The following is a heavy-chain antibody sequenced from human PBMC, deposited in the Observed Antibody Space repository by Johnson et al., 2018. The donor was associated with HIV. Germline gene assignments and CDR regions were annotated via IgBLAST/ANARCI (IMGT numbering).Heavy chain of an antibody. CDR1: GFTFSSYA. CDR2: ISYDGSNK. V-gene: IGHV3-30-3*01. Sequence: QVQLVESGGGVVQPGRSLRLSCAASGFTFSSYAMHWVRQAPGKGLEWVAVISYDGSNKYYADSVQGRFTISRDNSKNTLYLQMNSRRAEDTAVYYCARLGVGATWHAFDIWGQGTMVTVSS. D-gene: IGHD1-26*01. CDR3: ARLGVGATWHAFDI. J-gene: IGHJ3*02.